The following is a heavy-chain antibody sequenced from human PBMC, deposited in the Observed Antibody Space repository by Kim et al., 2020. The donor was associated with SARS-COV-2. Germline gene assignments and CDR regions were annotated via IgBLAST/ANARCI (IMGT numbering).Heavy chain of an antibody. CDR3: AIVPTVNAVFDI. CDR1: GYTFTSYH. D-gene: IGHD2-21*01. Sequence: ASVKVSCKASGYTFTSYHINWVRQATGQGLEWLGWMNPKTGNRGYAQKFQGRLSMTRDTSITTAFMELSSLGSEDTAIYYCAIVPTVNAVFDIWGQGTMVFVSS. V-gene: IGHV1-8*01. J-gene: IGHJ3*02. CDR2: MNPKTGNR.